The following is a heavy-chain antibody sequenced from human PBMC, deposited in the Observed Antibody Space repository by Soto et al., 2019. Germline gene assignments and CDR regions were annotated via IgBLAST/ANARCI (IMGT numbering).Heavy chain of an antibody. Sequence: PXETLALTFTVSGGSLTKYYWSWIRQPAGKGLEWIGRISTSGNVVSKASLRSRLTMSVDTSKNQFSLRLTSVTAADTAVYYCARDNNDFWSLYPLAFDYWGQGALVTVSS. CDR2: ISTSGNV. D-gene: IGHD3-3*01. CDR1: GGSLTKYY. V-gene: IGHV4-4*07. J-gene: IGHJ4*02. CDR3: ARDNNDFWSLYPLAFDY.